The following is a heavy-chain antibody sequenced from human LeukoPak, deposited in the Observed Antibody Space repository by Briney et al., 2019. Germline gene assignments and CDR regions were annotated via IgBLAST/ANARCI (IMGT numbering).Heavy chain of an antibody. CDR1: GFTFSDYY. V-gene: IGHV3-11*04. J-gene: IGHJ5*02. CDR2: ISSSGSTI. Sequence: PGGSLRLSCAASGFTFSDYYMSWIRQAPGKGLEWVSYISSSGSTIYYADSVKGRFTISKDNSKNTVDLQMNGLRAEDTAVYYCARAVTWIDPWGQGTLVIVYS. CDR3: ARAVTWIDP.